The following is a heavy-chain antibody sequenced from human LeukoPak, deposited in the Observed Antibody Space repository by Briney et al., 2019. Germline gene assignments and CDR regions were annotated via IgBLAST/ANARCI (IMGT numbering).Heavy chain of an antibody. Sequence: SETLSLTCTVSGGSISSYYWSWIRQPPGKGLEWIGYIYCSGSTNYNPCLKSRVTISVDTSKNQFSLKLSSVTAADTAVCYCARDRGYCSGGSCYARWSYYYGMDVWGQGTTVTVSS. CDR3: ARDRGYCSGGSCYARWSYYYGMDV. V-gene: IGHV4-59*01. CDR1: GGSISSYY. D-gene: IGHD2-15*01. CDR2: IYCSGST. J-gene: IGHJ6*02.